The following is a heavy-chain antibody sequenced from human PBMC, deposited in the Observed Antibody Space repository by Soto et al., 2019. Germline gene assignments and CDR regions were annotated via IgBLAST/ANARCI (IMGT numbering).Heavy chain of an antibody. V-gene: IGHV6-1*01. CDR1: GDSVSGNSAA. Sequence: SQTLSLTCAISGDSVSGNSAAWNWIRQSPSRGLEWLGRTYYRSRWYNDYAVSVKSRITVTPDTSKNQFSLHLNSVTPEDTAVYYCAREFTYYVSSDDYLHYWGEGALVTVSS. CDR2: TYYRSRWYN. CDR3: AREFTYYVSSDDYLHY. D-gene: IGHD3-16*01. J-gene: IGHJ4*02.